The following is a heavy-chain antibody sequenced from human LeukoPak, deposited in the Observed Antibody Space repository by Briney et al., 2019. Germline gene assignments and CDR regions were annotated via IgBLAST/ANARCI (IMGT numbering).Heavy chain of an antibody. J-gene: IGHJ4*02. D-gene: IGHD1-26*01. CDR3: ARDGKGLSNYFDY. CDR2: ISTSSSYI. CDR1: GFIFSSCA. Sequence: GGSLRLSCAASGFIFSSCAMNWVRQAPGKGLEWVSSISTSSSYINYADSVKGRFTISRDNAKNSLFLQMNSLRAEDTAVYYCARDGKGLSNYFDYWGQGTLVTVSS. V-gene: IGHV3-21*01.